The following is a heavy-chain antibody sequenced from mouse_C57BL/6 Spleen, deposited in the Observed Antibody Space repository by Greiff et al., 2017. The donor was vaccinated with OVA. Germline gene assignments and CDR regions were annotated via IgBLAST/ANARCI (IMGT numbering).Heavy chain of an antibody. V-gene: IGHV5-16*01. J-gene: IGHJ1*03. CDR2: INYDGSST. CDR3: ARGYDVDWYFDV. D-gene: IGHD2-2*01. CDR1: GFTFSDYY. Sequence: DVQLVESEGGLVQPGSSMKLSCTASGFTFSDYYMAWVRQVPEKGLEWVANINYDGSSTYYLDSLKSRFIISRDNAKNILYLQMSSLKSEDTATYYCARGYDVDWYFDVWGTGTTVTVSS.